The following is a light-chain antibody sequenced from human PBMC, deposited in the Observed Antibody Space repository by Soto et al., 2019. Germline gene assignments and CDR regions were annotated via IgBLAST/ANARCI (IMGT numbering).Light chain of an antibody. CDR3: QQSYSTPPRT. Sequence: IHMPQSPSSLSTSVGDRVTITCRASQGIRSDLGWHQQKPGKAPKLLIYGASTLQSGVPSRFSGSGSGTDFTLTISSLQPEDFATYYCQQSYSTPPRTFGQGTKVDIK. CDR2: GAS. V-gene: IGKV1-39*01. CDR1: QGIRSD. J-gene: IGKJ1*01.